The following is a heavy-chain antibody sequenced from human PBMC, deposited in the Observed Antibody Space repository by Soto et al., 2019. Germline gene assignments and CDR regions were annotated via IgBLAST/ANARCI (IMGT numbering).Heavy chain of an antibody. J-gene: IGHJ5*02. CDR1: GGSVSSGSYY. CDR2: IYYSGST. Sequence: SETLSLTCTVSGGSVSSGSYYWSWIRQPPGKGLEWIGYIYYSGSTNYNPSLKSRVTISVDTSKNQFSLKLSSVTAADTAVYYCARGGGLNDWFDPWGQGTLVTVSS. D-gene: IGHD3-16*01. V-gene: IGHV4-61*01. CDR3: ARGGGLNDWFDP.